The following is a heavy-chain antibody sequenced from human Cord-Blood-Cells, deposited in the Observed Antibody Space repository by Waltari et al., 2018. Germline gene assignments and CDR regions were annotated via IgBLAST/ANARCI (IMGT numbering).Heavy chain of an antibody. V-gene: IGHV3-23*01. D-gene: IGHD1-26*01. CDR3: AKDLRSIVGATICGY. J-gene: IGHJ4*02. CDR1: GFTFSSYA. Sequence: EVQLLESGGGLVQPGGSLRLSCAASGFTFSSYAMSWVRQAPGKGLEWVSAISGSGGSTYYAASVKGRFTISRDNSKNTLYLQMNSLRAEDTAVYYCAKDLRSIVGATICGYWGQGTLVTVSS. CDR2: ISGSGGST.